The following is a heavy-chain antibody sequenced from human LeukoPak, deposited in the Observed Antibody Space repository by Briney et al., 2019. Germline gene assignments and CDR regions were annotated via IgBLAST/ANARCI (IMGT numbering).Heavy chain of an antibody. D-gene: IGHD6-19*01. V-gene: IGHV5-51*01. CDR1: GYTFTDYW. CDR2: IYPGDSDT. CDR3: ARDYSSGYDAFDI. J-gene: IGHJ3*02. Sequence: GESLKISCKGSGYTFTDYWIGWVRQMPGKGLEWMGIIYPGDSDTRYSPSFQGQVTISADKSISTAYLQWSSLKASDTAMYYCARDYSSGYDAFDIWGQGTMVTVSS.